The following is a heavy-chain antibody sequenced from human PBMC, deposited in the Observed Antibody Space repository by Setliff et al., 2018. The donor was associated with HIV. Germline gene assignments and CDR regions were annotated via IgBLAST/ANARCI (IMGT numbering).Heavy chain of an antibody. CDR1: GWSLSDYY. J-gene: IGHJ4*02. V-gene: IGHV4-34*01. CDR3: ARYDGYKVSFDN. CDR2: INHSGST. D-gene: IGHD5-18*01. Sequence: SETLSLTCGVYGWSLSDYYWNWIRQPPGKGLEWIAEINHSGSTNYNPSLKSRATISVDTSQNQLSLKLSSVTAADTAMDYCARYDGYKVSFDNWGPGTLVTVSS.